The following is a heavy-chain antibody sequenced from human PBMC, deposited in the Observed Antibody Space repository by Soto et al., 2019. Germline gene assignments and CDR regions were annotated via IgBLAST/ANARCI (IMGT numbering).Heavy chain of an antibody. Sequence: GGSLRLSCPASGFTFSSYSMNWVRQAPGKGLEWVSSISSSSSYIYYADSVKGRFTISRDNAKNSLYLQMNSLRAEDTAVYYCARDLGYGDYGRRWNVYYWGQGTLVTVSS. CDR1: GFTFSSYS. J-gene: IGHJ4*02. CDR2: ISSSSSYI. V-gene: IGHV3-21*01. D-gene: IGHD4-17*01. CDR3: ARDLGYGDYGRRWNVYY.